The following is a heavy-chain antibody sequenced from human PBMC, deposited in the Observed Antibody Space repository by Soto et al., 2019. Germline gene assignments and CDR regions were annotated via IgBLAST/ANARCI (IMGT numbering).Heavy chain of an antibody. CDR1: GGSISSGGYY. D-gene: IGHD3-3*01. Sequence: QVQLQESGPGLVKPSQTLSLTCTVSGGSISSGGYYWSWIRQHPGKGLEWIGYIYYSGSTYYNPSLKSRVTIAVDTSKNQFSLKLSSVTAADTAVYYGARVVGGYYDFWSGYYFSCWFDPWGQGTLVTVSS. CDR3: ARVVGGYYDFWSGYYFSCWFDP. J-gene: IGHJ5*02. CDR2: IYYSGST. V-gene: IGHV4-31*03.